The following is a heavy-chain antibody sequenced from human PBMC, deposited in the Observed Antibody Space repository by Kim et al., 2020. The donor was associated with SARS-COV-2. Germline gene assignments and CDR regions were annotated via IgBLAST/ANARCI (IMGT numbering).Heavy chain of an antibody. CDR1: GGSISSGGYY. Sequence: SQTLSLTCTVSGGSISSGGYYWSWIRQHPGKGLEWIGYIYYSGSTYYNPSLKSRVTISVDTSKNQFSLKLSSVTAADTAVYYCARVRGYGSGSYYNFDYWGQGTLVTVSS. D-gene: IGHD3-10*01. CDR3: ARVRGYGSGSYYNFDY. J-gene: IGHJ4*02. V-gene: IGHV4-31*03. CDR2: IYYSGST.